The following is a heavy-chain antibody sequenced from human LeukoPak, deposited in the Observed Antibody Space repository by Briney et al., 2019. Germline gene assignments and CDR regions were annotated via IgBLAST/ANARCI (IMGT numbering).Heavy chain of an antibody. Sequence: GGSLRLSCAASGFVFSHHGMNWVRQAPGKGLEWVAGIWSDATNRFYADSVKGRFTISRDNSQNTVFLQMNSLRVKDTAIYYCARDAQRGFDYSNSLKNWGHGTLVTVSS. CDR1: GFVFSHHG. CDR2: IWSDATNR. V-gene: IGHV3-33*01. CDR3: ARDAQRGFDYSNSLKN. J-gene: IGHJ4*01. D-gene: IGHD4-11*01.